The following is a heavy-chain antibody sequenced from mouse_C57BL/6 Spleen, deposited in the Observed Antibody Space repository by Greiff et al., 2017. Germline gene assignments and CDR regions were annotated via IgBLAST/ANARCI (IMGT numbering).Heavy chain of an antibody. CDR2: INPNNGGT. V-gene: IGHV1-18*01. CDR1: GYTFTSYN. J-gene: IGHJ2*01. Sequence: EVKLVEPGPELVKPGASVKIPCKASGYTFTSYNMDWVKQSPGKGLEWIGDINPNNGGTIYNQKFKGKATLTVDKSSSTAYMELRSLTSEDTAVYDCARGGNYDQGYYFDYWGQGTTLTVSS. D-gene: IGHD2-1*01. CDR3: ARGGNYDQGYYFDY.